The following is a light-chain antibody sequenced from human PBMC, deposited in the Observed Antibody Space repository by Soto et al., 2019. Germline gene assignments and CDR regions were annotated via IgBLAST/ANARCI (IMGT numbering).Light chain of an antibody. J-gene: IGKJ1*01. CDR3: QQYGSSPGT. V-gene: IGKV3-20*01. CDR1: QSVSSSY. Sequence: EIVFTQSPGTLSLSPGERATLPCRASQSVSSSYLAWYQQKPGQAPRLLIYGASSRATGIPDRFSGSGSGTDFTLTISRLEPEDFAVYYCQQYGSSPGTFGQGTKVDI. CDR2: GAS.